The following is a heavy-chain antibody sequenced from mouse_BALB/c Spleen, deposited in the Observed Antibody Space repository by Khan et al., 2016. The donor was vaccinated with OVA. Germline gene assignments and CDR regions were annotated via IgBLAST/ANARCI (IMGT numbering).Heavy chain of an antibody. CDR2: IWSGGST. J-gene: IGHJ4*01. CDR3: ARNFYYYGSRNAMDY. CDR1: GFSLTSYG. D-gene: IGHD1-1*01. Sequence: VKLEESGPGLVQPSQSLSITCTVSGFSLTSYGVHWVRQSPGKGLEWLGVIWSGGSTDYNAAFISRLSISKDNSKSQVFFKMNSLQANDTAIYYCARNFYYYGSRNAMDYWGQGTSVTVSS. V-gene: IGHV2-2*02.